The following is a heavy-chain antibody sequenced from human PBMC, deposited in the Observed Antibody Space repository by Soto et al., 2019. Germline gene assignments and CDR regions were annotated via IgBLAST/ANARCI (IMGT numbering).Heavy chain of an antibody. CDR3: ASRGYSYGFSLGMDV. V-gene: IGHV4-31*03. Sequence: SETLSLTCTVSGGSISSGGYYWSWIRQHPGKGLEWIGYIYYSGSTYYNPSLKSRVTISVDTSKNQFSLKLSSVTAADSAVYYCASRGYSYGFSLGMDVWGQGTTVTVSS. J-gene: IGHJ6*02. CDR2: IYYSGST. CDR1: GGSISSGGYY. D-gene: IGHD5-18*01.